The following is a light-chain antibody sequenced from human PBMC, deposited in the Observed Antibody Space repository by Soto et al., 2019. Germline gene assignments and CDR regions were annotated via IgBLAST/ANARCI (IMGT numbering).Light chain of an antibody. Sequence: QSALTQPASVSGTPGQSITISCTGTSSYVGGYNYVSWYQQHPGKAPKLMIYEVSNRPLGVSNRFSGSKSGNTASLTISGLQAEDEADYYCTSYTSSSTLDVFGTGTKVTVL. J-gene: IGLJ1*01. CDR3: TSYTSSSTLDV. CDR1: SSYVGGYNY. CDR2: EVS. V-gene: IGLV2-14*01.